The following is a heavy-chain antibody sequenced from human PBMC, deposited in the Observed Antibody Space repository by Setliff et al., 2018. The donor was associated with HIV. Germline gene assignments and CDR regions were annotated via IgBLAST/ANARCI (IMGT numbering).Heavy chain of an antibody. D-gene: IGHD1-26*01. CDR2: ISANGIST. V-gene: IGHV3-23*01. CDR3: APRSGLVGTTPAAVDH. Sequence: PGGSLRLSCAASGFTFSSHAMSWVRQGPGKGLEWLSGISANGISTYYADSVKGRLTISRDNAKNALYLFMHSLRAEDTAVYFCAPRSGLVGTTPAAVDHWGQGTLVTVSS. J-gene: IGHJ4*02. CDR1: GFTFSSHA.